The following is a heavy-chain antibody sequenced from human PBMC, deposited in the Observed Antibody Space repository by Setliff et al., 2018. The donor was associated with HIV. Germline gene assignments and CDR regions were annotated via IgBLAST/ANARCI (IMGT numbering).Heavy chain of an antibody. J-gene: IGHJ4*02. CDR2: INSDGSST. CDR1: GFTFSSYW. CDR3: AKLSHSHDSSGFTVDY. Sequence: GGSLRLSCAASGFTFSSYWMHWVRQAPEKGLVWFSHINSDGSSTSYADSVKGRFTISRDNAKNTLYLQMKSLRAEDTAVYYCAKLSHSHDSSGFTVDYWGRGTLVTVSS. D-gene: IGHD3-22*01. V-gene: IGHV3-74*01.